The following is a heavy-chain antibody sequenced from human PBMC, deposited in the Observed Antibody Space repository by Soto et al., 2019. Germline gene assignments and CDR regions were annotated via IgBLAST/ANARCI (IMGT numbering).Heavy chain of an antibody. D-gene: IGHD7-27*01. J-gene: IGHJ2*01. CDR3: AHRGTGVGTWYLDL. V-gene: IGHV2-5*02. CDR2: IYWDDDK. Sequence: SGPTLVNPTQTLTLTCTFSGFSLSTSGVGVGWIRQPPGKALEWLALIYWDDDKRYNPSLKSRLTITKDTSKNQVVLTMTNMDPVDTVTYYSAHRGTGVGTWYLDLWGRGTLVTVSS. CDR1: GFSLSTSGVG.